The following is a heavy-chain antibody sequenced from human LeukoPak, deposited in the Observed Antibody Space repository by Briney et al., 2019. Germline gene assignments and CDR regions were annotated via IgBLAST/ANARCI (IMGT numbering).Heavy chain of an antibody. J-gene: IGHJ4*02. CDR2: MNPNSGNR. V-gene: IGHV1-8*01. Sequence: GASVTVSFKASVYTFTSYDINWVRQATGQGLEWMGWMNPNSGNRGYAQKFQGRVTMTRDTTISTAYMELSGLRYEDTAAYYCARVYGDIDYWGQGTLVTVSS. D-gene: IGHD2/OR15-2a*01. CDR1: VYTFTSYD. CDR3: ARVYGDIDY.